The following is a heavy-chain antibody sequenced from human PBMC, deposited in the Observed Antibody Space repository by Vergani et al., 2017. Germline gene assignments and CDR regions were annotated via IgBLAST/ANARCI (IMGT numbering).Heavy chain of an antibody. CDR3: ARPYSTYCSGGSCYSDAFDI. J-gene: IGHJ3*02. V-gene: IGHV4-38-2*02. CDR2: IYHSGST. Sequence: QVQLQESGPGLVKPSETLSLTCTVSGGSISSHYWGWIRQPPGKGLEWIGSIYHSGSTYYNPSLKSRVTISVDTSKNQFSLKLSSVTAADTAVYYCARPYSTYCSGGSCYSDAFDIWGQGTMVTVSS. D-gene: IGHD2-15*01. CDR1: GGSISSHY.